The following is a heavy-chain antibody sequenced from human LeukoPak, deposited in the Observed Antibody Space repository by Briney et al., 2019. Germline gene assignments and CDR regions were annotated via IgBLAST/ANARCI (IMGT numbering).Heavy chain of an antibody. CDR1: GGSISSYY. J-gene: IGHJ3*02. CDR2: IYYSGST. CDR3: AREYDTCAFDI. D-gene: IGHD2-8*01. Sequence: SETLSLTCTVSGGSISSYYWSWIRQPPGKGLEWIGYIYYSGSTNYNPSLKSRVTISVDTSKNQFSLKLSSVTAADTAVYSCAREYDTCAFDIWGQGTMVTVSS. V-gene: IGHV4-59*01.